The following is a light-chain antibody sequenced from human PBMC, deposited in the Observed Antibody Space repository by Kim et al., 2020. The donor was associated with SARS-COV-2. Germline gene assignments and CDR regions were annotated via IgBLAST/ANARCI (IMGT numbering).Light chain of an antibody. V-gene: IGLV1-40*01. Sequence: RVTSSCTGGRSNIGRGYDVHWYQQLPGTAPKLLIYGNSNRPSGVPDRFSGSKSGTSASLAITGLQAEDEADYYCQSYDSSLSGSVFGGGTQLTVL. CDR3: QSYDSSLSGSV. J-gene: IGLJ3*02. CDR1: RSNIGRGYD. CDR2: GNS.